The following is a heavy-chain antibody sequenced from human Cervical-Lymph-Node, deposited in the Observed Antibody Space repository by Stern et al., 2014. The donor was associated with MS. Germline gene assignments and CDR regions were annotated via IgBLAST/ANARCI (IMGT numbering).Heavy chain of an antibody. Sequence: VQLVQSGAEVKKSGASVKVSCEASGYQFTTYGISWVRQAPGQGLDWMGWINTYSGNTKYAQKFQGRVTITTDTSTSTAYMELRSLRSDDTAVYYCARTDPWQWLDNWGQGTLVTVSS. D-gene: IGHD6-19*01. CDR1: GYQFTTYG. CDR3: ARTDPWQWLDN. J-gene: IGHJ4*02. CDR2: INTYSGNT. V-gene: IGHV1-18*01.